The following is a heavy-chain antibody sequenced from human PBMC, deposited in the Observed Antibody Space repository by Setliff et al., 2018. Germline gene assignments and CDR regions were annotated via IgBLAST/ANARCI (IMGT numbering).Heavy chain of an antibody. D-gene: IGHD1-26*01. CDR1: GYTFTGYY. CDR3: ARDLLYSGSYFGYYYGTDV. V-gene: IGHV1-2*04. J-gene: IGHJ6*02. Sequence: ASVKVSCKASGYTFTGYYMHWVRQAPGQGLEWMGWINPNSGGTNYAQKFQGWVTMTRDTSISTAYMERSRLRSDDTAVYYCARDLLYSGSYFGYYYGTDVWGQGTTVTVSS. CDR2: INPNSGGT.